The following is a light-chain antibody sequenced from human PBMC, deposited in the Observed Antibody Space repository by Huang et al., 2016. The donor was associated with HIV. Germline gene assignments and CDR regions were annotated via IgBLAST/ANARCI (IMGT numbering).Light chain of an antibody. CDR2: QAS. Sequence: DIQMTQSPSTLSASVGDRVSITCRASQSISSWLAWYQQKPGKAPKRLIYQASSLQNGVPSRFSGSGSGTEFTLTISSLQPDDFATYYCQQYDSYSRWTFGQGTKVEVK. J-gene: IGKJ1*01. CDR1: QSISSW. CDR3: QQYDSYSRWT. V-gene: IGKV1-5*03.